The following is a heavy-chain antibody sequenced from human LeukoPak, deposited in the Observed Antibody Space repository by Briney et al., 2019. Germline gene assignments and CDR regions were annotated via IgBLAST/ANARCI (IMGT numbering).Heavy chain of an antibody. Sequence: GGSLRLSCAASGFTFSGFGMNWVRQAPGKGLERVSSVSRSSSDTYYADSVEGRFTTSRENAKNSLYLQMNSLRAEDTAVYYCVRGNELDLLSCEYWGQGTLVTVSS. CDR1: GFTFSGFG. V-gene: IGHV3-21*01. J-gene: IGHJ4*02. CDR3: VRGNELDLLSCEY. CDR2: VSRSSSDT. D-gene: IGHD1-26*01.